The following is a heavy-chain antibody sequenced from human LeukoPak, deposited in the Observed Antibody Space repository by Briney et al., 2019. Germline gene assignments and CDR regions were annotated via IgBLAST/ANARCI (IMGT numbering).Heavy chain of an antibody. CDR1: GFTFSSYE. V-gene: IGHV3-48*03. J-gene: IGHJ4*02. CDR2: ISASGSTI. CDR3: ARGPGRDAYNFVSY. D-gene: IGHD5-24*01. Sequence: PGGSLRLSCAASGFTFSSYEMNWVRQAPGKGLEGVSYISASGSTIYYADSLKGRFTISRDNAKNSLYLQMNSLRAEDTAVYYCARGPGRDAYNFVSYWGQGTLVTVSS.